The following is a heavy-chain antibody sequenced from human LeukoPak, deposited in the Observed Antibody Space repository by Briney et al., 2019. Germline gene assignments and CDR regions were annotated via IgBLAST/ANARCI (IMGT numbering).Heavy chain of an antibody. CDR2: IYSGGST. Sequence: PGGSLRLSCAASGFTVSSNYMSWVRQAPGKGLEWVSVIYSGGSTYYADSVKGRFTISRDNSKNTLFLQMNSLRAEDTAVYYCARSVIAAAGNFGYWGQGTLVTVSS. J-gene: IGHJ4*02. CDR3: ARSVIAAAGNFGY. V-gene: IGHV3-66*01. CDR1: GFTVSSNY. D-gene: IGHD6-13*01.